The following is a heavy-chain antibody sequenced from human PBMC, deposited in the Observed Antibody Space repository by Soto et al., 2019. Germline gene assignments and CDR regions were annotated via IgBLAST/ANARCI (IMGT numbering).Heavy chain of an antibody. CDR1: GFSFSNYG. CDR2: ISHDGNSH. D-gene: IGHD3-3*01. Sequence: GGSLRLSSEGSGFSFSNYGIHWVRQAAGKGLEWVAVISHDGNSHQLADSVRGRFTISRDNSKNTVFLHMTSLRREDSAVYHCVKAQERSARYFAVAITAFDFWGQGTMVTVSS. V-gene: IGHV3-30*18. J-gene: IGHJ3*01. CDR3: VKAQERSARYFAVAITAFDF.